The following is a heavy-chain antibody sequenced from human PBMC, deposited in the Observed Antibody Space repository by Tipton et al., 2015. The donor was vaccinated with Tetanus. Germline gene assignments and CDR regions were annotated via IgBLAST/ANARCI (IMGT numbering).Heavy chain of an antibody. CDR3: GRAHCSDGVCNFDF. V-gene: IGHV5-51*01. CDR2: IYPGDSDT. CDR1: GYIFNNYW. J-gene: IGHJ4*02. Sequence: QLVQSGGEVKKPGESLKISCKGSGYIFNNYWIGWVRQKPGKGLEWMGIIYPGDSDTGYSPSSQGQVTISVDKSFNTAYLQWSSLKASDTSMFYCGRAHCSDGVCNFDFWGQGALVTVAS. D-gene: IGHD2-8*01.